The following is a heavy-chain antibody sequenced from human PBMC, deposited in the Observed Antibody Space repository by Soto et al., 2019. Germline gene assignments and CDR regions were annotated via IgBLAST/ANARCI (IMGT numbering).Heavy chain of an antibody. J-gene: IGHJ5*02. CDR2: IYYSGST. CDR3: ARGRLGYCISTSCYPNWFDP. D-gene: IGHD2-2*01. V-gene: IGHV4-39*01. CDR1: GGSISSSSYY. Sequence: SETLSLTCTVSGGSISSSSYYWGWIRQPPGKGLEWIGSIYYSGSTYYNPSLKSRVTISVDTSKNQFSLKLSSVTAADTAVYYCARGRLGYCISTSCYPNWFDPWGQGTLVTVS.